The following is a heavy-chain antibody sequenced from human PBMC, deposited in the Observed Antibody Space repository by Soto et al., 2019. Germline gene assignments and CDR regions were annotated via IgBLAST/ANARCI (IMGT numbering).Heavy chain of an antibody. CDR3: AKDKDFWSGYYTRTVRAIDY. J-gene: IGHJ4*02. V-gene: IGHV3-30*18. CDR1: GFTFSSYG. CDR2: ISYDGSNK. Sequence: GGSLRLSCAASGFTFSSYGMHWVRQAPGKGLEWVAVISYDGSNKYYADSVKGRFTISRDNSKNTLYLQMNSLRAEDTAVYYCAKDKDFWSGYYTRTVRAIDYWGQGTLVTVSS. D-gene: IGHD3-3*01.